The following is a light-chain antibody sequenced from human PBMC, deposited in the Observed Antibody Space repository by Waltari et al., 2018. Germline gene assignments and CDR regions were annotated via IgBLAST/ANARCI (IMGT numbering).Light chain of an antibody. CDR2: GAS. CDR1: QSVSSNY. Sequence: EIVLTQSPGTLSLSPGERATLSCRASQSVSSNYLAWYQQKPGQAPRLLIYGASSRATCIPDSFSGSGSGTDFTLTISRLEPEDFAVYYCQQYAASPKTFGPGTKVDIK. J-gene: IGKJ3*01. CDR3: QQYAASPKT. V-gene: IGKV3-20*01.